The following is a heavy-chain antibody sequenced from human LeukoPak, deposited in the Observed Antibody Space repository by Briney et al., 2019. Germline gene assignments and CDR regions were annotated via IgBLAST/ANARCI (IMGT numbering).Heavy chain of an antibody. Sequence: SETLSLTCAVYGGSFSGYYWSWIRQPPGKGLEWIGEINHSGSTNYNPSLKSRVTISVDTSKSQFSLKLSSVTAADTAVYYCARGLNRYYYYMDVWGKGTTVTVSS. J-gene: IGHJ6*03. V-gene: IGHV4-34*01. CDR1: GGSFSGYY. CDR2: INHSGST. CDR3: ARGLNRYYYYMDV.